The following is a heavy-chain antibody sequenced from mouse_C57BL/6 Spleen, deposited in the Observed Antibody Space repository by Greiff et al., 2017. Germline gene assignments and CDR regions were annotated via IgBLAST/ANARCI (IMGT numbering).Heavy chain of an antibody. CDR3: EGDYGYDGGFAY. V-gene: IGHV1-12*01. CDR1: GYTFTSYN. CDR2: IYPGNGDT. D-gene: IGHD2-2*01. J-gene: IGHJ2*01. Sequence: LQQSGAELVRPGASVKMSCKASGYTFTSYNMHWVKQTPRQGLEWIGAIYPGNGDTSYNQKFKGKATLTVDKSSSTAYMQLSSLTSEDAAVYVFEGDYGYDGGFAYWGQGTTLTVSS.